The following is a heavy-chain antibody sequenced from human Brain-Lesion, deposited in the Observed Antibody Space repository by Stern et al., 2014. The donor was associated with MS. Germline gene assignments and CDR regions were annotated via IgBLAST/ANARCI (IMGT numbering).Heavy chain of an antibody. D-gene: IGHD2-2*01. V-gene: IGHV4-61*02. Sequence: QVQLQESGPGLVKPSQTLSLSCTVSGGSISSGGYYWSWIRQPAGKGLEWIGRIFNSGSTSYNPSLKSRVPISIDTPKTQFSLRLNSMTAADTAVYYCARGRVVPGFQYYATDVWGQGTTVIVSS. J-gene: IGHJ6*02. CDR2: IFNSGST. CDR3: ARGRVVPGFQYYATDV. CDR1: GGSISSGGYY.